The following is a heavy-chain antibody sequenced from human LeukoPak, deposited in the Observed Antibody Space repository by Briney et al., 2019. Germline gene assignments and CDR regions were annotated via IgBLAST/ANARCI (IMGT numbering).Heavy chain of an antibody. CDR1: GYTLTELS. Sequence: ASVKVSCKVSGYTLTELSMHWVRQAPGKGLEWMGGFDPEDGDTIYAQKFQGRVTMTEDTSTDTAYMELSSLRSEDTAVYYCATVDSYGGYYFDYWGQGTLVTVSS. CDR3: ATVDSYGGYYFDY. J-gene: IGHJ4*02. D-gene: IGHD5-18*01. V-gene: IGHV1-24*01. CDR2: FDPEDGDT.